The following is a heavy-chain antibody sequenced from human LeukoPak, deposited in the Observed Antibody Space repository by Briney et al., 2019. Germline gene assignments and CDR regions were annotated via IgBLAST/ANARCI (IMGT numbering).Heavy chain of an antibody. CDR2: IQFSGNT. V-gene: IGHV4-59*01. J-gene: IGHJ5*01. Sequence: PSETLSLTCTVSGVSMSSYYWSWIRQSPGKGLEWIGYIQFSGNTNYNPSLKSRVTISEETSKNQFSLRLSSVTAADTAVYYCAKGDGNWFDSWGQGALVTVSS. CDR1: GVSMSSYY. CDR3: AKGDGNWFDS.